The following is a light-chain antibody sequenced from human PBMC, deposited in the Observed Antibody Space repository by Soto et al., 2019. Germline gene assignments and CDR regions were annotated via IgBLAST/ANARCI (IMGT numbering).Light chain of an antibody. V-gene: IGKV1-39*01. CDR1: QSISSY. CDR3: HQYNNWPSWT. J-gene: IGKJ1*01. CDR2: AAS. Sequence: IPKSQSPSAVCTCLRESATITCRESQSISSYLNWYQQKPGKAPKLLIYAASSLQSGVPSRFSGSGSGTEFTLTISSLQPEDFAVYYCHQYNNWPSWTFGQGTKVDI.